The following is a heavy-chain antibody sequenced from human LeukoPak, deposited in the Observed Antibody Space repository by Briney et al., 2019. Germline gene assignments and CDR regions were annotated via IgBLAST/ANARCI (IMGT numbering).Heavy chain of an antibody. V-gene: IGHV1-18*01. Sequence: PSVKVCCKASGYTFSSYGISWLRQAPGQGLEWMGWISAYNGNTNYAQKFQGRVTMTTDTSTGTLYMEVRSLRSDDTAVYYCARDHGHKSVDYWGQGTLVTVSS. CDR1: GYTFSSYG. CDR3: ARDHGHKSVDY. CDR2: ISAYNGNT. D-gene: IGHD2-21*01. J-gene: IGHJ4*02.